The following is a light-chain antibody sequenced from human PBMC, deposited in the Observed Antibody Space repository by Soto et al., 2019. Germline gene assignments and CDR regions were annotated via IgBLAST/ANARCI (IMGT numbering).Light chain of an antibody. V-gene: IGKV3-15*01. CDR3: HQYNTWPLT. CDR1: QSVSSN. CDR2: DAS. J-gene: IGKJ3*01. Sequence: ETVMTQSPATLSVSPGERPTLSCRASQSVSSNLAWYQQKPGQAPRLLIYDASTRATGIPARFSGSGSGTEFTLTISSLQSEDFAVYYCHQYNTWPLTFGPGTKVDTK.